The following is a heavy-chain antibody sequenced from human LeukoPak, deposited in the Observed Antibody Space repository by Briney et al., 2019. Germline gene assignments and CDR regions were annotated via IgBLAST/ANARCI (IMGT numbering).Heavy chain of an antibody. CDR3: ARENFALGYFDY. CDR2: IKYSGST. J-gene: IGHJ4*02. V-gene: IGHV4-34*01. Sequence: SETLSLTCAVYGGSFSGYYWTWIRQPPGKGLEWIGEIKYSGSTNHNPSLKSRVSISVDTSKNQFSLKLSSVTAADTAVYYCARENFALGYFDYWGQGTLVTVSS. D-gene: IGHD2/OR15-2a*01. CDR1: GGSFSGYY.